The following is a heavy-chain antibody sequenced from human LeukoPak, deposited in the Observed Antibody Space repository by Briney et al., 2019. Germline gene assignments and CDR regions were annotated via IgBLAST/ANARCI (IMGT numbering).Heavy chain of an antibody. CDR2: MSPNSGDT. V-gene: IGHV1-8*01. CDR3: ARGPPNWGYDY. D-gene: IGHD7-27*01. Sequence: ASVKVSCKASGYTITSYDFNWVRQATGQRPEWMGWMSPNSGDTGYAQKFQDRVTMTRNTSISTAYMELSSLRSDDTAVYYCARGPPNWGYDYWGPGTLVTVSS. CDR1: GYTITSYD. J-gene: IGHJ4*02.